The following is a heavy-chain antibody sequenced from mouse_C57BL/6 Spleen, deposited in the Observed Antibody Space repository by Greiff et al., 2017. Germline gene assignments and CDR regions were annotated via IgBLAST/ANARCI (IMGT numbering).Heavy chain of an antibody. D-gene: IGHD3-2*02. V-gene: IGHV5-4*01. Sequence: EVKLVESGGGLVKPGGSLKLSCAASGFTFSSYAMSWVRQTPEKRLAWVATISDGGSYTYYPDNVKGRFTISRDNAKNNLYLQMSHLKSEDTAMYYCAREAQATGDWFAYWGQGTLVTVSA. CDR2: ISDGGSYT. CDR1: GFTFSSYA. CDR3: AREAQATGDWFAY. J-gene: IGHJ3*01.